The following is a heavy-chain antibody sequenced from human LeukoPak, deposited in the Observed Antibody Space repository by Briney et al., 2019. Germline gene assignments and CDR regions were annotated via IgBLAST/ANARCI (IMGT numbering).Heavy chain of an antibody. D-gene: IGHD3-9*01. CDR2: ISGSGDST. J-gene: IGHJ4*02. Sequence: GGSLRLSCAAPGFTFSNYAMNWVRQAPGKGLEWVSAISGSGDSTHFADSVKGRFTISRDNSKNTLYLRMNSLRADDTAVYYCAKDHLDWGSSFDCWGQGTLVTVSS. V-gene: IGHV3-23*01. CDR3: AKDHLDWGSSFDC. CDR1: GFTFSNYA.